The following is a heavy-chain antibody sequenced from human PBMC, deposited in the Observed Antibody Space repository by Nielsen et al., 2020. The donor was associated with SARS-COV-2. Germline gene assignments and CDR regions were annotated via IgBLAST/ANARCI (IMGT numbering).Heavy chain of an antibody. CDR1: GFAFDDYA. D-gene: IGHD3-10*01. V-gene: IGHV3-9*01. Sequence: GGSLRLSCAVSGFAFDDYAMHWVRQDPGRGLEWVSGIRWSSGRIGYADSVKGRFTISRDKAKNSLYLQMTSLRAEDTALYYCAKDDVVRGDAFDIWGQGTMVTVSS. CDR2: IRWSSGRI. CDR3: AKDDVVRGDAFDI. J-gene: IGHJ3*02.